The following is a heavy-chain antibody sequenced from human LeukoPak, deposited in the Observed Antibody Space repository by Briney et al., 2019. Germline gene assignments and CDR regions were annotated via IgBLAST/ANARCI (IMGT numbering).Heavy chain of an antibody. CDR2: IYYSGST. V-gene: IGHV4-39*01. J-gene: IGHJ4*02. CDR3: TEGYCSGGSCYSGDYFDY. CDR1: GGSISSSSYY. Sequence: SETLSLTCTVSGGSISSSSYYWGWIRQPPGKGLEWIGSIYYSGSTYDNPSLKSRVTISVDTSKNQFSLKLSSVTAADTAVYYCTEGYCSGGSCYSGDYFDYWGQGTLVTVSS. D-gene: IGHD2-15*01.